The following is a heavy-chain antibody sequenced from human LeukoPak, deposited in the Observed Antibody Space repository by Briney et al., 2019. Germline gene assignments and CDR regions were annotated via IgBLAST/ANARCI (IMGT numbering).Heavy chain of an antibody. CDR2: IKSDGSRT. V-gene: IGHV3-74*01. CDR1: GFTFSNYW. Sequence: PGGSLRLSCAASGFTFSNYWMHWVRQAPGKGLVWVSRIKSDGSRTDYADSVKGRFTISRDNAKNTLYLQMNSLRAEDTAVYYCAVATWELVCYWGQGTLVTVSS. CDR3: AVATWELVCY. J-gene: IGHJ4*02. D-gene: IGHD1-26*01.